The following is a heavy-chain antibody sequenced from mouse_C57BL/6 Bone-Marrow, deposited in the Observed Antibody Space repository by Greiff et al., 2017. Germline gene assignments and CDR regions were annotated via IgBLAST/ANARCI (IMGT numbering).Heavy chain of an antibody. CDR2: IDPETGGT. D-gene: IGHD1-1*01. J-gene: IGHJ2*01. Sequence: VQLQQSGAELVRPGASVTLSCKASGYTFTDYEMHWVKQTPVHGLEWIGAIDPETGGTASNQKFKGKAILTADKSSSTAYMELRSLTSEDSAVYYCTRQGLYGSSQYYFDYWGQGTTLTVSS. V-gene: IGHV1-15*01. CDR3: TRQGLYGSSQYYFDY. CDR1: GYTFTDYE.